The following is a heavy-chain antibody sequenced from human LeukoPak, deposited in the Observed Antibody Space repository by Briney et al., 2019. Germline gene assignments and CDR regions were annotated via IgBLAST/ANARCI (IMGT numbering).Heavy chain of an antibody. D-gene: IGHD3-9*01. CDR3: ARGAVLRYFDWLLSPLDY. J-gene: IGHJ4*02. CDR1: GFTFSSYS. Sequence: GGSLRLSCAASGFTFSSYSMNWVRQAPGKGLEWVSSISSSSSYIYYADSVKGRFTISRDNAKNSLYLQMNSLGAEDTAVYYCARGAVLRYFDWLLSPLDYWGQGALVTVSS. CDR2: ISSSSSYI. V-gene: IGHV3-21*01.